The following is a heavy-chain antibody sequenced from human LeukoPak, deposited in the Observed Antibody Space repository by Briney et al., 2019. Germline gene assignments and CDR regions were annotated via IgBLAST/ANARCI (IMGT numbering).Heavy chain of an antibody. CDR1: GFTFSSYG. D-gene: IGHD3-10*01. Sequence: GRSLRLSCAASGFTFSSYGMHWVRQAPGKGLEWVASISPDGSDKYYVDSVRGRFTISRDNAQNSVNLQMNSLRAEDSAVYYCGRWGVNAGLDRWGQGTLVSVAS. CDR3: GRWGVNAGLDR. CDR2: ISPDGSDK. J-gene: IGHJ5*02. V-gene: IGHV3-7*01.